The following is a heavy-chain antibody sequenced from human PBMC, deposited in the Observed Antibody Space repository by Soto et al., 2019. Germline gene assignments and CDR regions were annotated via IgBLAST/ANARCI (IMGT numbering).Heavy chain of an antibody. V-gene: IGHV1-8*01. CDR3: ARGPHYYDSSGYYFSPMDV. CDR1: GYTFTSYD. J-gene: IGHJ6*02. D-gene: IGHD3-22*01. CDR2: MNPNSGNT. Sequence: GASVKVSCKASGYTFTSYDINWVRQATGQGLEWMGWMNPNSGNTGYAQNFQGRVTMTRNTSISTAYMELSSLRSEDTAVYYCARGPHYYDSSGYYFSPMDVWGQGTTVTVSS.